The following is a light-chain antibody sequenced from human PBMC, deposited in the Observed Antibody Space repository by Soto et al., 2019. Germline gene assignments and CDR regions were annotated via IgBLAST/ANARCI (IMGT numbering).Light chain of an antibody. CDR1: QSISSW. CDR2: KAS. Sequence: DMQMTQSPSTLSASVGDRVTITCRASQSISSWLAWYQQKPGTAPKLLIYKASTLEIGVPSRFSGIRSGTEFPLSVSSLQPDDFVTYYCQQYNDSFPYTFGQGTKLEIK. CDR3: QQYNDSFPYT. J-gene: IGKJ2*01. V-gene: IGKV1-5*03.